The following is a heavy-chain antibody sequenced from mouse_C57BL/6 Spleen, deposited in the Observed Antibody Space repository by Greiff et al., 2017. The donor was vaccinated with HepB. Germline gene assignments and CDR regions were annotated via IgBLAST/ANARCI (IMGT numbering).Heavy chain of an antibody. J-gene: IGHJ2*01. CDR2: FHPYNDDT. Sequence: QVQLKQSGAELVKPGASVKMSCKASGYTFTTYPIEWMKQNHGKSLEWIGNFHPYNDDTKYNEKFKGKATLTVEKSSSTVYLELSRLTSDDAAVYYYARGNYDYDEGYYFDYWGKGTTLTVSS. CDR1: GYTFTTYP. D-gene: IGHD2-4*01. CDR3: ARGNYDYDEGYYFDY. V-gene: IGHV1-47*01.